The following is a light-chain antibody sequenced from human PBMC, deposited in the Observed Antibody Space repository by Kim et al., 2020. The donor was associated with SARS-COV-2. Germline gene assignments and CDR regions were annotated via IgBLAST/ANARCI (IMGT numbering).Light chain of an antibody. CDR3: QHYIRYPYT. CDR2: KAS. Sequence: DIQMTQSPSTLSASVGDRVTITCRASQTISTWLAWYQQKPGKAPKLLIYKASSLESGVPSRLSGSGSGTEFTLTISSLQPDDFATYYCQHYIRYPYTFGQGTKLEI. CDR1: QTISTW. V-gene: IGKV1-5*03. J-gene: IGKJ2*01.